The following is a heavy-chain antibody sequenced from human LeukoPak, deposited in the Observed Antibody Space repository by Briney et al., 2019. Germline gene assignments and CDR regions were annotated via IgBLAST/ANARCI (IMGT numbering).Heavy chain of an antibody. CDR2: ISWNSGSI. D-gene: IGHD5-24*01. CDR1: GFTFDDYA. CDR3: AKGQRWLQSDAFDI. J-gene: IGHJ3*02. Sequence: GRSLRLSCAASGFTFDDYAMHWVRQAPGKCLEWVSGISWNSGSIGYADSVKGRFTISRDNAKNSLYLQMNSLRAEDMALYYCAKGQRWLQSDAFDIWGQGTMVTVSS. V-gene: IGHV3-9*03.